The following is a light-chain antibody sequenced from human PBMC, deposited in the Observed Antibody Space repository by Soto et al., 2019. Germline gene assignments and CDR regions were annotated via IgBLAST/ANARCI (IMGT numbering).Light chain of an antibody. CDR2: RIS. CDR1: QSLVHSDGNTY. CDR3: MQATQWRT. Sequence: EIVMTQTPLSSSVTLGQPVSISCRSSQSLVHSDGNTYMSWLHQRPGQPPRLLIYRISNRFSGXQXXFSGSGAGTDFTLKIRRVEAEDVGIYYCMQATQWRTFGQGTKVEIK. J-gene: IGKJ1*01. V-gene: IGKV2-24*01.